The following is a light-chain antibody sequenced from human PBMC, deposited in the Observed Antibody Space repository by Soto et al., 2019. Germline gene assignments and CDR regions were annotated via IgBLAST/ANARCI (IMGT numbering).Light chain of an antibody. Sequence: EIVLTQSPATLPLSPGERATLSCRASQSVSSYLAWYQQKPGQAPRLLIYDASNRATGIPARFSGSGSGTDFALTISSQEPEDFAVYYCQQRSDWPLTFGGGTKVEIK. V-gene: IGKV3-11*01. CDR3: QQRSDWPLT. J-gene: IGKJ4*01. CDR2: DAS. CDR1: QSVSSY.